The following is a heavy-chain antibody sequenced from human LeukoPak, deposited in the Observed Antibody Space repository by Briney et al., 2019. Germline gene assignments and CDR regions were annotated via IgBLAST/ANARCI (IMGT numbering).Heavy chain of an antibody. CDR2: IANDGRDK. CDR3: AKDRNIGPATYYFDY. Sequence: GGSLRLSCAASGFSFVNYGMYWVRQAPGKGPEWVAVIANDGRDKYEADSVKGRFIISRDNSKNTLYLQMNSLRAEDTAVYFCAKDRNIGPATYYFDYWGQGALVTVSS. D-gene: IGHD2-2*01. J-gene: IGHJ4*02. CDR1: GFSFVNYG. V-gene: IGHV3-30*18.